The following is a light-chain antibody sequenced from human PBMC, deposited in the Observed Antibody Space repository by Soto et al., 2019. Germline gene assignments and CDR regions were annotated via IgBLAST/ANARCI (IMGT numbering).Light chain of an antibody. V-gene: IGLV8-61*01. CDR1: SGSVSTNYY. CDR2: MTN. Sequence: QTVVTQEPSFSVSPGGTVTLTCGLSSGSVSTNYYPSWYQQAPGQAPRTLIYMTNTRSSGVPDRFSGSILGNKAALTITGVQADDESDYYCALYMGGGGVFGGGTKLTVL. J-gene: IGLJ2*01. CDR3: ALYMGGGGV.